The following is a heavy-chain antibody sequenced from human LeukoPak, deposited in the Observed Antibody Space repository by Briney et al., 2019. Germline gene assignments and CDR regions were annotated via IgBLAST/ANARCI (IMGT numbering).Heavy chain of an antibody. CDR1: GFTFSSHS. Sequence: GGSLRLSCAASGFTFSSHSMNWVRQAPGKGLEWVSYISSSSSTIYYADSVKGRFTISRDNAKDSLYLQMNSLRAEDTAVYYCARGAYYYEDWGQGTLVTVSS. CDR2: ISSSSSTI. J-gene: IGHJ4*02. V-gene: IGHV3-48*01. CDR3: ARGAYYYED. D-gene: IGHD3-22*01.